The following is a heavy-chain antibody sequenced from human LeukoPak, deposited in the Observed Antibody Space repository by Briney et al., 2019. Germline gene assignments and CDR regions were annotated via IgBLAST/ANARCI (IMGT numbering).Heavy chain of an antibody. D-gene: IGHD3-16*02. V-gene: IGHV3-30*18. J-gene: IGHJ4*02. CDR2: ISYDGSNK. CDR1: GFTFSSYG. Sequence: PGGSPRLSCAASGFTFSSYGMHWVRQAPGKGLEWVAVISYDGSNKYYADSVKGRFTISRDNSKNTLYLQMNSLRAEDTAVYYCAKVLLRLGELSPFDYWGQGTLVTVSS. CDR3: AKVLLRLGELSPFDY.